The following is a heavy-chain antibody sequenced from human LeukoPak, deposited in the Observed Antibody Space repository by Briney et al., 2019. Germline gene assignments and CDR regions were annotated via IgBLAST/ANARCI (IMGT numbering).Heavy chain of an antibody. CDR2: IYHSGST. V-gene: IGHV4-38-2*02. D-gene: IGHD3-9*01. J-gene: IGHJ4*02. Sequence: SETLSLTCTVSGYSISSGYYWGWIRQPPGKGLEWIGSIYHSGSTNYNPSLKSRVTISVDTSKNQFSLKLSSVTAADTAVYYCATVDILTGYYDYWGQGTLVTVSS. CDR1: GYSISSGYY. CDR3: ATVDILTGYYDY.